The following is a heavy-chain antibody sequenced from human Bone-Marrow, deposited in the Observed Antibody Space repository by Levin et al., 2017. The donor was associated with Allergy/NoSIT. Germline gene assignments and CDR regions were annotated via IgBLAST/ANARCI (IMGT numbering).Heavy chain of an antibody. D-gene: IGHD6-13*01. Sequence: ETLSLTCAASGFTFSSYAMSWVRQAPGKGLEWVSAISGSGGSTYYADSVKGRFTISRDNSKNTLYLQMNSLRAEDTAVYYCANSIAAAGTRGLRTAYFDYWGQGTLVTVSS. CDR2: ISGSGGST. J-gene: IGHJ4*02. V-gene: IGHV3-23*01. CDR3: ANSIAAAGTRGLRTAYFDY. CDR1: GFTFSSYA.